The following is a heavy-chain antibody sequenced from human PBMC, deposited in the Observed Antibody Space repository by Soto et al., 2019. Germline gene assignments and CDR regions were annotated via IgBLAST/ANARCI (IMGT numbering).Heavy chain of an antibody. J-gene: IGHJ4*02. D-gene: IGHD6-19*01. CDR2: IRTKTSNYAT. CDR3: TAMAGIDY. V-gene: IGHV3-73*01. Sequence: QSGGSLRLSXAASGFTFSGSGIHWVRQASGKGLEWVGRIRTKTSNYATAYAASVKGRFTISRDDSRNMAYLQMNSLKTEDTAVYYCTAMAGIDYWGQGTLVTVSS. CDR1: GFTFSGSG.